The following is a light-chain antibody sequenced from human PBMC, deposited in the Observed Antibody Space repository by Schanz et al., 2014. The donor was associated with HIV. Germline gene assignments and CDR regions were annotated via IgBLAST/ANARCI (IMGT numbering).Light chain of an antibody. CDR1: HYISSW. CDR2: RAS. J-gene: IGKJ2*01. CDR3: QQFHTYPYT. Sequence: DIQMTQSPSTLSASIGDEVTITCRASHYISSWLAWYQQRPGQAPNLLIYRASTLEAGVSSRFSGSGSGTEFTLTISSLQPDDFATYYCQQFHTYPYTFGQGTKLEIK. V-gene: IGKV1-5*03.